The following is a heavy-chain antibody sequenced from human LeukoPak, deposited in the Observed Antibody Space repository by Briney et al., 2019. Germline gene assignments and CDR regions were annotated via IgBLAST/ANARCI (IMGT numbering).Heavy chain of an antibody. V-gene: IGHV4-34*01. D-gene: IGHD3-10*01. CDR3: ARRRVSGSGSLFQH. J-gene: IGHJ1*01. CDR2: INHSGST. CDR1: GGSFSGYY. Sequence: PSETLSLTCAVYGGSFSGYYWSWNRQPPGKGLEWIGEINHSGSTNYNPSLKSRVTISVDTSKNQFSLKLSSVTAADTAVYYCARRRVSGSGSLFQHWGQGTLVTVSS.